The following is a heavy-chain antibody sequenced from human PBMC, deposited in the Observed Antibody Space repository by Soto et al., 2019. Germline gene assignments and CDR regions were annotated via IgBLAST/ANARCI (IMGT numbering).Heavy chain of an antibody. J-gene: IGHJ6*03. D-gene: IGHD5-18*01. CDR3: ARAARGYASDYMDV. CDR2: ISSGSSTI. Sequence: GGSLRLSCAASGFTFSSYSMNWVRQAPGKGLEWVSYISSGSSTIYYADSVKGRFTISRDNAKNSLYLQMNSLRAEDTAVYYCARAARGYASDYMDVWGKGTTVTVSS. V-gene: IGHV3-48*01. CDR1: GFTFSSYS.